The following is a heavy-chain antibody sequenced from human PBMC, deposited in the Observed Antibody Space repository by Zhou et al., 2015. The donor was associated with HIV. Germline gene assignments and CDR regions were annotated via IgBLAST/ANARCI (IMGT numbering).Heavy chain of an antibody. J-gene: IGHJ6*02. D-gene: IGHD2-15*01. Sequence: QVQLVQSGAEVKKPGSSVKVSCKASGGTFSSYAISWVRQAPGQGLEWMGGIIPIFGTANYAQKFQGRVTITADESTSTAYMELSSLRSEDTAVYYCARTIRPRGWVDGSGRRGGQGTTVTVSS. CDR2: IIPIFGTA. CDR3: ARTIRPRGWVDGSGRR. V-gene: IGHV1-69*12. CDR1: GGTFSSYA.